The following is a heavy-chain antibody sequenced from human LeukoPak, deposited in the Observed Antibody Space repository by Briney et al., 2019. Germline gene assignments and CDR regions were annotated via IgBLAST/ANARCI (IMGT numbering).Heavy chain of an antibody. Sequence: GGSLRLSCAASGFTFTKYAMSWVRQAAGKGLEWVSAIGGSGTKTFYAESVKGRFTISRDNAKNSLYLQMNSLRAEDTAVYYCARGSSNVAARNNWFDPWGQGTLVTVSS. CDR3: ARGSSNVAARNNWFDP. V-gene: IGHV3-23*01. CDR1: GFTFTKYA. D-gene: IGHD6-6*01. CDR2: IGGSGTKT. J-gene: IGHJ5*02.